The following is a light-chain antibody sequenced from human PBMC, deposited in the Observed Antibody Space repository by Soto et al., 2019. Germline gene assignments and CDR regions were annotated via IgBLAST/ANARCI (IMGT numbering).Light chain of an antibody. CDR3: CSYAGSSTSYVV. Sequence: QSALTQPASVSGSPGQSITISCTGTSSDVGSYNLVSWYQQHPDKAPKLMIYEGSKRPSGVSNRFSGSKSGNTASLTLSGLQAEDEAEYYCCSYAGSSTSYVVFGGGTKLTVL. CDR1: SSDVGSYNL. J-gene: IGLJ2*01. V-gene: IGLV2-23*01. CDR2: EGS.